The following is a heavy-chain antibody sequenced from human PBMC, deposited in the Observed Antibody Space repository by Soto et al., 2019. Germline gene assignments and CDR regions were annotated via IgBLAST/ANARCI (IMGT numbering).Heavy chain of an antibody. CDR1: GFTFSSYG. Sequence: QVQLVESGGGVVQPGRSPRLSCAASGFTFSSYGMHWVRQAPGKGLEWVAVIWYDGSNKYYADSVKGRFTISRDNSKNTLDLQMNSLRAEDTAVYYCARDGIAVAGPYYFDYWGQGTLVTVSS. V-gene: IGHV3-33*01. CDR2: IWYDGSNK. J-gene: IGHJ4*02. D-gene: IGHD6-19*01. CDR3: ARDGIAVAGPYYFDY.